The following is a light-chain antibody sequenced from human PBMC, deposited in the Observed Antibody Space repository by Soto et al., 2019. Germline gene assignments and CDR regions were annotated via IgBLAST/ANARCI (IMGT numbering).Light chain of an antibody. CDR1: QSVRGY. J-gene: IGKJ2*01. CDR2: DAS. CDR3: QQRSNWPGT. V-gene: IGKV3-11*01. Sequence: DIVLTQSPATLSLSPGERATLSCRASQSVRGYLAWYQHKPGQAPRLLIYDASNRATGIPARFSGSGSGTDFTLTISSLEPEDFAVYYCQQRSNWPGTFGQGTKLEIK.